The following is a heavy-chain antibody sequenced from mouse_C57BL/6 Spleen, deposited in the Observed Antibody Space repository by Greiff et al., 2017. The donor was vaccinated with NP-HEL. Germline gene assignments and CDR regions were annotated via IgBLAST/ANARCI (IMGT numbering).Heavy chain of an antibody. CDR2: ILPGSGST. Sequence: QVQLQQSGAELMKPGASVKLSCKATGYTFTGYWIEWVKQRPGHGLEWIGEILPGSGSTNYIEKFKGKATFTADTSSNTAYMQLSSLTTEDSAIYYCASGDYDWGQGTSVTVSS. V-gene: IGHV1-9*01. CDR3: ASGDYD. D-gene: IGHD2-4*01. CDR1: GYTFTGYW. J-gene: IGHJ4*01.